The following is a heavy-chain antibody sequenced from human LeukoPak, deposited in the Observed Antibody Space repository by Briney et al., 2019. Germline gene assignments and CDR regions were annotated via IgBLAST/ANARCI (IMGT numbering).Heavy chain of an antibody. CDR2: IIPIFGIA. Sequence: ASVKVSCKASGGTFSSYAISWVRQAPGQGLEWMGRIIPIFGIANYAQKFQGRVTITADKSTSTAYMELSSLRSEDTAVYYCARSDSLAVAGIWGQGTLVTVSS. CDR3: ARSDSLAVAGI. CDR1: GGTFSSYA. J-gene: IGHJ4*02. V-gene: IGHV1-69*04. D-gene: IGHD6-19*01.